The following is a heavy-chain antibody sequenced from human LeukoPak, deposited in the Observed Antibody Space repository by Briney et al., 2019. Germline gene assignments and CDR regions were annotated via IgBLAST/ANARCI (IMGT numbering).Heavy chain of an antibody. V-gene: IGHV4-59*01. CDR3: AREGGGSHSFDY. CDR2: IYYSGST. D-gene: IGHD1-26*01. CDR1: GGSISSYY. J-gene: IGHJ4*02. Sequence: SETLSLTCTVSGGSISSYYWGWIRQPPGKGLEWIGYIYYSGSTNYNPSLKSRVTISVDTSKNQFSLKLSSVTAADTAVYYCAREGGGSHSFDYWGQGTLVTVSS.